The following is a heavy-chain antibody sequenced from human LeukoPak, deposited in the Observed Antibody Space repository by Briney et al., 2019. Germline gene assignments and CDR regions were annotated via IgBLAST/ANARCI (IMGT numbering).Heavy chain of an antibody. CDR1: GGSFSSYY. CDR2: INHSGST. D-gene: IGHD5-12*01. Sequence: NPSETLSLTCAVYGGSFSSYYWSWIRQPPGKGLEWIGEINHSGSTNYNPSLKSRVTISVDTSKNQFSLKLSSVTAADTAVYYCARGPDIVATTHYYYGMDVWGQGTTVTVSS. J-gene: IGHJ6*02. V-gene: IGHV4-34*01. CDR3: ARGPDIVATTHYYYGMDV.